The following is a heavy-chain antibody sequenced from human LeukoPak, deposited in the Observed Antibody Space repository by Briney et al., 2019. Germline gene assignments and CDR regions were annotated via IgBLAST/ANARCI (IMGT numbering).Heavy chain of an antibody. CDR3: ARVRAAHYYDY. CDR2: VSYDGSKK. Sequence: GGSLRLSCAASGFSLSGYGMHWVRQAPGKGLEWVAAVSYDGSKKYYADSVKGRFTISRDNSKNTQYLEMNSLKVENTAVYYCARVRAAHYYDYWGQGTLVTVSS. D-gene: IGHD6-6*01. J-gene: IGHJ4*02. CDR1: GFSLSGYG. V-gene: IGHV3-30-3*01.